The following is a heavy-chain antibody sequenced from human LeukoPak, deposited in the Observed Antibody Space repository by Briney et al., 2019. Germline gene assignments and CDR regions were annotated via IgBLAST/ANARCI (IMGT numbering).Heavy chain of an antibody. V-gene: IGHV4-38-2*02. Sequence: PSETLSLTCTVSGYSISSGYYWGWIRQPPGKGLEWIGSIYHSGSTYYNPSLKSRVTISVDTSKNQFSLKLSSVTAADTAVYYCARDGLDYGDWGRYYYGMDVWGQGTTVTVSS. CDR3: ARDGLDYGDWGRYYYGMDV. CDR1: GYSISSGYY. J-gene: IGHJ6*02. D-gene: IGHD4-17*01. CDR2: IYHSGST.